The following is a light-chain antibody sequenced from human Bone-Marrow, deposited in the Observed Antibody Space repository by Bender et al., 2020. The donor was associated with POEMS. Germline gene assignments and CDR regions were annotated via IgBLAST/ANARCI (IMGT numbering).Light chain of an antibody. Sequence: QSALTQPASVSGSPGQSITFSCTGTSSDVGSYNLVSWYQQHPGKVPKLMIYEVRKRPSGVSNRFSGSKSDNTASLTISGLQAEDEADYYCNSYTRSTLWVFGGGTKVIVL. CDR3: NSYTRSTLWV. CDR2: EVR. J-gene: IGLJ3*02. CDR1: SSDVGSYNL. V-gene: IGLV2-14*02.